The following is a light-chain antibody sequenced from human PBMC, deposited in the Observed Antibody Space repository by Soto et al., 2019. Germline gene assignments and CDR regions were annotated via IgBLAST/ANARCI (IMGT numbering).Light chain of an antibody. Sequence: AIPMTQSPTSLSASVGDRVIITCRASQDISKDLGWYQQKPGKAPKILIDSAPSTQSGVPSTFRGSGFGTDVALTVSSLQPEDFATYYCLQDHALPRTFGQGTKVEF. CDR3: LQDHALPRT. CDR1: QDISKD. J-gene: IGKJ1*01. V-gene: IGKV1-6*01. CDR2: SAP.